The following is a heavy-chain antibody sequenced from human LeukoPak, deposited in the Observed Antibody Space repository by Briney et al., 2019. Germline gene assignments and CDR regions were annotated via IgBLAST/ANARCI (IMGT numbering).Heavy chain of an antibody. CDR1: GYGFTSYW. V-gene: IGHV5-51*01. CDR2: IYPGDSDT. CDR3: ARLRQGSTGWYSWFDP. D-gene: IGHD6-19*01. J-gene: IGHJ5*02. Sequence: GESLKISCKGSGYGFTSYWIGWVRQMPGKGLEWMGIIYPGDSDTRYSPSFQGQVTISTDKSITTAYLQWSSLKASDTAMYYCARLRQGSTGWYSWFDPWGQGTLVTVSS.